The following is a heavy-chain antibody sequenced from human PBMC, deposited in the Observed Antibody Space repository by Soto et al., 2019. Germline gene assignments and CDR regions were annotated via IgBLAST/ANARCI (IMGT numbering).Heavy chain of an antibody. J-gene: IGHJ4*02. CDR1: GGSISTGGYY. V-gene: IGHV4-61*08. CDR2: IYSSGST. CDR3: ARDALALFDS. D-gene: IGHD5-12*01. Sequence: SETLSLTCTVSGGSISTGGYYWTWIRQPPGKGLEWIGYIYSSGSTLYNPSLKSRVLISVDTSMNQFSLKLSSVTAADTAVYYCARDALALFDSWGQGTLVTVSS.